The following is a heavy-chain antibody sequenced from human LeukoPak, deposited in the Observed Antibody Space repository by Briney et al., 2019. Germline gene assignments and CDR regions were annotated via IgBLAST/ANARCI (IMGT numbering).Heavy chain of an antibody. V-gene: IGHV4-34*01. CDR2: NNHSGTT. D-gene: IGHD5-24*01. Sequence: SETLSLTCAVYGGSFSGYYWSWIRQPLGKGLEWIGENNHSGTTNYNPSLKSRVTISVDTSRNQFSLKLSSVTAADTAVYYCARNILDGYNWGAFDIWGQGTMVTVSS. CDR3: ARNILDGYNWGAFDI. CDR1: GGSFSGYY. J-gene: IGHJ3*02.